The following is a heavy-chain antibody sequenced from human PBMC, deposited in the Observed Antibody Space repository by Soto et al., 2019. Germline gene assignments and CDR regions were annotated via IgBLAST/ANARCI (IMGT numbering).Heavy chain of an antibody. Sequence: QVQLQESGPGLVKPSETLSLTCTVSGGSVSSGSYYWSWIRQPPGKGLEWIGYIYYSGSTNYNPSHKSRVSISVDTSKNQFSLKLSSVTAADTAVYYCARDGPRRKGGYYYYGMDVWGQGTTVTVSS. CDR1: GGSVSSGSYY. V-gene: IGHV4-61*01. CDR2: IYYSGST. J-gene: IGHJ6*02. CDR3: ARDGPRRKGGYYYYGMDV. D-gene: IGHD2-15*01.